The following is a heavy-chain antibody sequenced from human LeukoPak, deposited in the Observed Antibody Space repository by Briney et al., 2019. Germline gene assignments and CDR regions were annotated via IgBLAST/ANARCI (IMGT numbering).Heavy chain of an antibody. Sequence: SETLSLTCTVSGGSISNGGYYWSWIRQPAGKGLEWIGRIYTSGSTNYNPSLKSRVTISGDTSKNQFSLKLRSVTAADTAVYYCARGPRFGELLWHWFDPWGQGTLVTVSS. CDR3: ARGPRFGELLWHWFDP. V-gene: IGHV4-61*02. D-gene: IGHD3-10*01. CDR1: GGSISNGGYY. J-gene: IGHJ5*02. CDR2: IYTSGST.